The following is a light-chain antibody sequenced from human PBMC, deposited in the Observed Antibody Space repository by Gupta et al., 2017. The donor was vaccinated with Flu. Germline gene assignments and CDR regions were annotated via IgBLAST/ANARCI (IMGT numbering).Light chain of an antibody. Sequence: QSVLAQPPSASGTTGQRVTLSSSGSSSHIGRYNVNCYQQVPGTAPNLLMYGNHQRPSGVPVRFSGSKSGTSASLAISGLQSEEEADYYCEAWDDSLNGHYVFGTGTEVTVL. J-gene: IGLJ1*01. CDR3: EAWDDSLNGHYV. CDR1: SSHIGRYN. CDR2: GNH. V-gene: IGLV1-44*01.